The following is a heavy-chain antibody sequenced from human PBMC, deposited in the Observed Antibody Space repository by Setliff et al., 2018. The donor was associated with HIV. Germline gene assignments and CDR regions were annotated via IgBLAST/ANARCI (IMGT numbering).Heavy chain of an antibody. CDR3: ARAYFGSGIYY. D-gene: IGHD3-10*01. V-gene: IGHV4-31*03. J-gene: IGHJ4*02. CDR2: IYYSGST. Sequence: SETLSLTCTVSGGSISSGGYYWSWIRQHPGKGLEWIGYIYYSGSTYFNPSLKSRVAISVDTSKNQFSLKLYSVTAADTAVYYCARAYFGSGIYYWGQGTLVTVS. CDR1: GGSISSGGYY.